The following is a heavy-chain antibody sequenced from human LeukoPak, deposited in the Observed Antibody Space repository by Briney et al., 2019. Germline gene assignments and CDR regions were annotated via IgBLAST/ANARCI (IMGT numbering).Heavy chain of an antibody. J-gene: IGHJ6*02. CDR1: GGSFSGYY. CDR3: ARDPDSSSPGYGMDV. V-gene: IGHV4-34*01. Sequence: SETLSLTCAVYGGSFSGYYWSWIRQPPGKGLEWIGEINHSGSTNYNPSLKSRVTISVDTSKNQFSLKLSSVTAADTAVYYCARDPDSSSPGYGMDVWGQGTTVTVSS. D-gene: IGHD6-6*01. CDR2: INHSGST.